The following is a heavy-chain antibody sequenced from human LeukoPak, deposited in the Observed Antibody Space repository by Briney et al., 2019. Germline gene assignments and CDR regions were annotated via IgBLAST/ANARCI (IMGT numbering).Heavy chain of an antibody. D-gene: IGHD6-19*01. CDR2: IYYSGST. J-gene: IGHJ6*02. V-gene: IGHV4-59*01. CDR1: GGSISSYY. CDR3: ARGVAVAGTKTIYYYYGMDV. Sequence: TSETLSLTCTVSGGSISSYYWSWIRQPPGKGLEWIGYIYYSGSTNYNPSLKSRVTISVDTSKNQFSLKLSSVTAADTAVYYCARGVAVAGTKTIYYYYGMDVWGQGTTVTVSS.